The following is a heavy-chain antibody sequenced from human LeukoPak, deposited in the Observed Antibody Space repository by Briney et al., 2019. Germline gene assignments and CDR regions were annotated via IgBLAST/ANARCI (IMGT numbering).Heavy chain of an antibody. Sequence: GGSLRLSCAASGFTFSSYGMHWVRQAPGKGLEWVAFIRYDGSNKYYADSVKGRFTISRDNSKNTLYLQMNSLRAEDTAVYYCAKGEGLYSSSWYKLFYMDVWGKGTTVTVSS. CDR1: GFTFSSYG. CDR3: AKGEGLYSSSWYKLFYMDV. D-gene: IGHD6-13*01. V-gene: IGHV3-30*02. CDR2: IRYDGSNK. J-gene: IGHJ6*03.